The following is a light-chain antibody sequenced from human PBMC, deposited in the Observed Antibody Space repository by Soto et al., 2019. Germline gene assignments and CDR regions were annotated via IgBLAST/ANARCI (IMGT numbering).Light chain of an antibody. V-gene: IGKV3-15*01. CDR2: GAS. CDR1: QSVNHY. J-gene: IGKJ1*01. CDR3: QQYNNWPRT. Sequence: IVMTQSPATLSVSPGAGATVSCRASQSVNHYLAWYQQTPGQAPRLLIYGASTRATGIPARFSGSGSGTELTITISSLQSEDFEVYYCQQYNNWPRTFGQGTKVDIK.